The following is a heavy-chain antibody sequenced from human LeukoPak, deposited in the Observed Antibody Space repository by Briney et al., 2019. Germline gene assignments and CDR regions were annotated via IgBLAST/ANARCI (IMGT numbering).Heavy chain of an antibody. D-gene: IGHD3-16*01. V-gene: IGHV4-4*02. Sequence: PSETLSLTCAVSGGSISSSNWWSWVRQPPGKGLEWIGEIYHSGSTNYNPSLKSRVTMSVDKSKNQFSLKLSSVTAADTAVYYCASGLRASWYYGMDVWGQGTTVTVSS. J-gene: IGHJ6*02. CDR2: IYHSGST. CDR1: GGSISSSNW. CDR3: ASGLRASWYYGMDV.